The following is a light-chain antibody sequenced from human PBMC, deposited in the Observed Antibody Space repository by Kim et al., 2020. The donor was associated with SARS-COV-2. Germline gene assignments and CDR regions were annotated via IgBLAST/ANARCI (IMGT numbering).Light chain of an antibody. V-gene: IGKV3D-11*02. Sequence: PGENAPLSCRASHNGGIILAWYQQTPGQGPRLLICDAAMRAAGIPDRVSGSGSGTDFTLTIGSLAPEDFASDYCQQRGSWHPALTFGGRTKVDIK. J-gene: IGKJ4*01. CDR1: HNGGII. CDR2: DAA. CDR3: QQRGSWHPALT.